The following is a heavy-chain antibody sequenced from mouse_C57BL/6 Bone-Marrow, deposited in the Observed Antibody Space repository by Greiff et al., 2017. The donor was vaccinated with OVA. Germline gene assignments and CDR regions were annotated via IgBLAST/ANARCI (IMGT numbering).Heavy chain of an antibody. D-gene: IGHD2-4*01. V-gene: IGHV1-22*01. CDR3: ARRDGYDYTWFAY. J-gene: IGHJ3*01. CDR2: INPNNGGT. Sequence: VQLKESGPELVKPGASVKMSCKASGYTFTDYNMHWVKQSHGKSLEWIGYINPNNGGTSYNQKFKGKATLTVNNSSSTAYMELRSLTSEDSAVYYCARRDGYDYTWFAYWGQGTLVTVSA. CDR1: GYTFTDYN.